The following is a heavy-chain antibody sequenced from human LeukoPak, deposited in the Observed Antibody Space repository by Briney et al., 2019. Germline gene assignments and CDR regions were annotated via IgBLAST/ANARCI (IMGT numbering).Heavy chain of an antibody. CDR3: ARHRWDGTFNFDY. J-gene: IGHJ4*02. CDR2: IYYSGRT. CDR1: GGSISSSSDF. Sequence: PSETLSLTCTVSGGSISSSSDFWGWIRQPPGKGLEWLGSIYYSGRTYNNPSLESRVTISVDTSKNQFSLKLSSVTAADTAVYYCARHRWDGTFNFDYWGQGTLVPVSS. D-gene: IGHD1-1*01. V-gene: IGHV4-39*01.